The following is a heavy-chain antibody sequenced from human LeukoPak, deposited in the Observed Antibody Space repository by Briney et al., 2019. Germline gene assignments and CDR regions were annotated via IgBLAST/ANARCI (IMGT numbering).Heavy chain of an antibody. V-gene: IGHV1-2*02. J-gene: IGHJ6*02. D-gene: IGHD3-10*01. Sequence: ASVKVSCKASGYTFTGYYMHWVRQAPGQGLEWMGWINPNSGGTNYAQRFQDRVTMTRDTSISTAYMELSRLRSDDTAVYYCAKNSWFGVYGMDVWGQGTTVTVSS. CDR2: INPNSGGT. CDR1: GYTFTGYY. CDR3: AKNSWFGVYGMDV.